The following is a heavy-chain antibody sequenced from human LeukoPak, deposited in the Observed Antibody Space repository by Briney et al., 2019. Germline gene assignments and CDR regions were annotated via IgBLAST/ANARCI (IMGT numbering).Heavy chain of an antibody. V-gene: IGHV3-48*03. D-gene: IGHD4-23*01. Sequence: GGSLRLSCAASGFTFSSYEMNWVRQAPGKGLEWVSYISSSGSTIYYADSVKGRFTISRDNAKNSLYLQMNSLRAEDTALYYCARPRNFRGYGGPFDYWGQGTLVTVSS. CDR3: ARPRNFRGYGGPFDY. CDR1: GFTFSSYE. J-gene: IGHJ4*02. CDR2: ISSSGSTI.